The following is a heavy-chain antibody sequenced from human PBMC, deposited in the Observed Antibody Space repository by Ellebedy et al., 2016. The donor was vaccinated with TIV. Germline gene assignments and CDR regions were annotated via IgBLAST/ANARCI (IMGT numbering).Heavy chain of an antibody. V-gene: IGHV3-53*01. Sequence: PGGSLRLSCAASGFTVSTNYMSWVRQAPGRGLEWVSIIYRSGGTYYAGSVKGRFTISRDISKNTVHLQMNSLGAEDTAVYYCAGGKAAAGTSLDFWGQGTLVTVSS. CDR2: IYRSGGT. CDR1: GFTVSTNY. J-gene: IGHJ4*02. D-gene: IGHD6-13*01. CDR3: AGGKAAAGTSLDF.